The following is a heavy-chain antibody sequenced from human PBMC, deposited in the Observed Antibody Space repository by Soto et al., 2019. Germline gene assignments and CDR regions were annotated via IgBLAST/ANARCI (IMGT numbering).Heavy chain of an antibody. J-gene: IGHJ6*02. CDR3: AADNSSQSYIQRLAYYYYGMDV. CDR2: IVVGSGNT. V-gene: IGHV1-58*01. D-gene: IGHD6-25*01. Sequence: ASVKVSCKASGFTFTSSAVQWVRQARGQRLEWIGWIVVGSGNTNYAQKFQERVTITRDMSTSTAYMELSSLRSEDTAVYYCAADNSSQSYIQRLAYYYYGMDVWGQGTTVTVSS. CDR1: GFTFTSSA.